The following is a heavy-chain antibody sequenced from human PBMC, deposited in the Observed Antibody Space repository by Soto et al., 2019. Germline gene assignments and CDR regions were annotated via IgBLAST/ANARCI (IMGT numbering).Heavy chain of an antibody. CDR2: ISSTSTYT. J-gene: IGHJ4*02. Sequence: GGSLRLSCAASGFTCRSYAMNWVRQTQEKGLEWVSSISSTSTYTHYADSVKGRFTISRDNANNSLFLQMNSLRAEDTAIYYCARDLALAGNYWGQGARATLSS. CDR1: GFTCRSYA. CDR3: ARDLALAGNY. V-gene: IGHV3-21*01. D-gene: IGHD6-19*01.